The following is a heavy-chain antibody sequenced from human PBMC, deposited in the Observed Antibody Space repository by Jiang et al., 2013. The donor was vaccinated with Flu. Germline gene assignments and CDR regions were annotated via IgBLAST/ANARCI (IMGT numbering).Heavy chain of an antibody. CDR3: ARQWYYDFWSGYYSNYYYGMDV. J-gene: IGHJ6*04. CDR2: IDPSDSYT. CDR1: GYSFTSYW. D-gene: IGHD3-3*01. Sequence: SCKGSGYSFTSYWISWVRQMPGKGLEWMGRIDPSDSYTNYSPSFQGHVTISADKSISTAYLQWSSLKASDTAMYYCARQWYYDFWSGYYSNYYYGMDVWGKGTTVT. V-gene: IGHV5-10-1*01.